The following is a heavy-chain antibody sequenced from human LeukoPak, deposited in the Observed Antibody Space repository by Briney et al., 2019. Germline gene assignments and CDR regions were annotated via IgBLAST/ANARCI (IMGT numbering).Heavy chain of an antibody. CDR2: IFNSGRA. CDR3: ARLGVGDYVWGSYRSYLDY. J-gene: IGHJ4*02. CDR1: GGSMSSFY. D-gene: IGHD3-16*02. Sequence: SETLSLTCTVSGGSMSSFYWGWIRQPPGKGLEWIGYIFNSGRANYNPSLMSRLTISLDTSKNQFSLKLSSVTAEDTAVYYCARLGVGDYVWGSYRSYLDYWGQGTLVTVS. V-gene: IGHV4-59*08.